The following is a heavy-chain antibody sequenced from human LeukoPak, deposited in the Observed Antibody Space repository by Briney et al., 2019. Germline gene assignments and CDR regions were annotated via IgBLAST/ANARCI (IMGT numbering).Heavy chain of an antibody. V-gene: IGHV3-74*01. CDR3: ARGQQLVKTN. CDR1: GFTFSGFW. Sequence: PGGSLRLSCAASGFTFSGFWMHWVRQAPGKGLVWVSCISFDGSDATYADSVKGRFTISRDNAKNTLHLQMDSLRAEDTALYYCARGQQLVKTNWGQGTLVTVSS. CDR2: ISFDGSDA. J-gene: IGHJ4*02. D-gene: IGHD6-13*01.